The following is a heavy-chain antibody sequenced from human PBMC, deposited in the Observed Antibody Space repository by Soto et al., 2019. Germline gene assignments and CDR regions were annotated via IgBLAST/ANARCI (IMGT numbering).Heavy chain of an antibody. V-gene: IGHV1-69*12. Sequence: QVQLVQSGAEVKKPGSSVRVSCKASGGTFNSFGISWVRQAPGQGLEWMGGIMPTLYTSHYAQKFQGRVSITADESTTTAYMELSSLRSEDTAVYYCARDFGWLDKWGQGTLVTVSS. D-gene: IGHD3-10*01. CDR1: GGTFNSFG. CDR2: IMPTLYTS. J-gene: IGHJ5*02. CDR3: ARDFGWLDK.